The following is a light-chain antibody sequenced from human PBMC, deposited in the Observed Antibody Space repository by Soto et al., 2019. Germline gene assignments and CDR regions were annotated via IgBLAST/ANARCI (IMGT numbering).Light chain of an antibody. V-gene: IGLV2-11*01. CDR2: DVS. CDR3: CSYAGSYTSVV. Sequence: QSALTQPRSVSGSPGQSVTISCTGTSSDVGGYNYVSWYQQHPGKAPKLMIYDVSKRPSGVPDRFSGSKSGNTASLTISGLQAEDEAAYYGCSYAGSYTSVVFGGGTKVTVL. CDR1: SSDVGGYNY. J-gene: IGLJ2*01.